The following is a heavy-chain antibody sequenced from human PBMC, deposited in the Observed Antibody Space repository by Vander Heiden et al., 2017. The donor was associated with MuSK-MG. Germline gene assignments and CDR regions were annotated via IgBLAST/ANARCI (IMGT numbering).Heavy chain of an antibody. D-gene: IGHD3-9*01. CDR3: AREGRRYFGASD. J-gene: IGHJ4*02. Sequence: EVQLVESGGGLTQPGGSLRLSCAASGFTVSSYYMSWVRQAPGKGLEWVSVIYSGGSTYYADSVKGRFTISRDNSKNTLYLQMNSLRAEDTAVYYCAREGRRYFGASDWGQGTLVTVSS. CDR1: GFTVSSYY. CDR2: IYSGGST. V-gene: IGHV3-53*01.